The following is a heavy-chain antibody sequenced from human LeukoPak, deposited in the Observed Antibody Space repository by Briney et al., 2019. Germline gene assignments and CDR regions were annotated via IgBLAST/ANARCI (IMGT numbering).Heavy chain of an antibody. CDR1: GYTFTSYG. CDR2: ISAYNGNT. CDR3: ARDPRTERHYYFDY. V-gene: IGHV1-18*01. D-gene: IGHD1-1*01. J-gene: IGHJ4*02. Sequence: ASVKVSCKASGYTFTSYGISWVRQAPGQGLEWMGWISAYNGNTNYAQKLQGRVTTTTDTSTSTAYMELRSLRSDDTAVYYCARDPRTERHYYFDYWGQGTLVTVSS.